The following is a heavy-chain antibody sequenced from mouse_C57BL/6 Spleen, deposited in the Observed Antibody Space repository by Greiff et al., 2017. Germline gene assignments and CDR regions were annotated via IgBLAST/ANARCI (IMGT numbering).Heavy chain of an antibody. CDR3: ARDPFYDYYAMDY. J-gene: IGHJ4*01. V-gene: IGHV3-6*01. CDR1: GYSITSGYY. CDR2: ISYDGSN. Sequence: EVQLVESGPGLVKPSQSLSLTCSVTGYSITSGYYWNWIRQFPGNKLEWMGYISYDGSNNYNPSLKNRISITRDTSKNQFFLKLNSVTTEDTATYYCARDPFYDYYAMDYWGQGTSVTVSS. D-gene: IGHD2-10*01.